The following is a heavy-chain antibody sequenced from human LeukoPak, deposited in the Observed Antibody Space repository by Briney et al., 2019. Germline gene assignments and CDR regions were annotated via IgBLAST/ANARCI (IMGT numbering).Heavy chain of an antibody. CDR1: GYTFTDYY. CDR3: ARGSWFGDLLYAQPAYYFDY. D-gene: IGHD3-10*01. CDR2: INPHSGGT. V-gene: IGHV1-2*02. J-gene: IGHJ4*02. Sequence: ASVKVSCKASGYTFTDYYIYWVRQAPGQGIEWMGWINPHSGGTNYAQNFQDRVTMTRDTSISTAYMDLSRLRSDDTVVYYCARGSWFGDLLYAQPAYYFDYWGQGTLVTVSS.